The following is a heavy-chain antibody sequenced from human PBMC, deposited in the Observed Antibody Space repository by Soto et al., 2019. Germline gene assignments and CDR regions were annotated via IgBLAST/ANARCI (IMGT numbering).Heavy chain of an antibody. Sequence: GGSLRLSCAASGFTFSSYWMSWVRQAPGKGLEWVANIKQDGSEKYYVDSVKGRFTISRDNAKNSLYLQMNSLRAEDTAVYYCARDSEGPLYDYIWGSYRFDYWGQGTLVTVSS. V-gene: IGHV3-7*01. CDR3: ARDSEGPLYDYIWGSYRFDY. CDR1: GFTFSSYW. D-gene: IGHD3-16*02. CDR2: IKQDGSEK. J-gene: IGHJ4*02.